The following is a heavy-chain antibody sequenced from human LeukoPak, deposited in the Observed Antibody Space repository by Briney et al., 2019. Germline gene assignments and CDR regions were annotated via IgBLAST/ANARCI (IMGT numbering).Heavy chain of an antibody. CDR2: IYDDNT. CDR3: AARKVRGVWFYLDY. J-gene: IGHJ4*02. Sequence: GGSLRLSCAASGFTFSRHWMSWVRQAPGKGLEWVSTIYDDNTYYADSVKGRFAISTDNSKNTLYLQMNSLRVEDTAVYFCAARKVRGVWFYLDYWGQGTLVTVSS. CDR1: GFTFSRHW. V-gene: IGHV3-23*05. D-gene: IGHD3-10*01.